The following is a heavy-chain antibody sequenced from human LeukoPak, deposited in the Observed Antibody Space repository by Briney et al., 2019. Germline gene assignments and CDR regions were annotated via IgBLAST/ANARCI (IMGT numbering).Heavy chain of an antibody. Sequence: SETLSLTCAVSGYSISSGYYWGWIRQPPGKGLEWIGSIYHSGSTYYNPSLKSRVTISVDTSKNQFSLKLSSVTAADTAVYYCARDSHIVVVPGTWFDPWGQGTLVTVSS. D-gene: IGHD2-2*01. CDR3: ARDSHIVVVPGTWFDP. CDR1: GYSISSGYY. J-gene: IGHJ5*02. CDR2: IYHSGST. V-gene: IGHV4-38-2*02.